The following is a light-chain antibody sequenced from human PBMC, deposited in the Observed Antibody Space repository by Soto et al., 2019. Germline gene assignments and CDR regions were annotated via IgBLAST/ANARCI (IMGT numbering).Light chain of an antibody. Sequence: DIQMTQSPSSLSASVGDRVTITCRASQSISSYLNWYQQKPGKAPKLLIYAASSLQSGVPSRFSGSGSGTDFTLTISSLQPEDFATYYCQQSYNTPGAFGPGTKVDI. CDR2: AAS. J-gene: IGKJ3*01. V-gene: IGKV1-39*01. CDR3: QQSYNTPGA. CDR1: QSISSY.